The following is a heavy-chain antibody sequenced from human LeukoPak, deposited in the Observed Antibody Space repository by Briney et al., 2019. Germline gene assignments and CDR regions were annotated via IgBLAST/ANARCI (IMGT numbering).Heavy chain of an antibody. CDR2: INPNSGGT. Sequence: ASVKVSCKASGYIFTGYYMHWVRQAPGQGLEWMGCINPNSGGTNYAQKFQGWVTMTRDTSISTAYMELSRLRSDDTAVYYCARVLAEYYYGMDVWGQGTTVTVSS. CDR3: ARVLAEYYYGMDV. J-gene: IGHJ6*02. D-gene: IGHD6-13*01. CDR1: GYIFTGYY. V-gene: IGHV1-2*04.